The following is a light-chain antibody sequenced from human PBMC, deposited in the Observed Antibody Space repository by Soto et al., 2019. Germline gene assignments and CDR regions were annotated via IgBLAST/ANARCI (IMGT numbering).Light chain of an antibody. J-gene: IGKJ1*01. CDR2: GAS. CDR3: QQYGSSPRA. Sequence: EIVLTQSPGTLSLSPGERATLSCRASQSVSSSSLAWYQQKTGQAPRLLIYGASSRATGIPDRFSGSGSGTDFTLTISRLEPEDFAVYYCQQYGSSPRAFGQGTKVDIK. CDR1: QSVSSSS. V-gene: IGKV3-20*01.